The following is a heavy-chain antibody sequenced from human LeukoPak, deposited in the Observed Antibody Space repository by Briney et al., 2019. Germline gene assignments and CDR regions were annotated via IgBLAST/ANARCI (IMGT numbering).Heavy chain of an antibody. CDR2: ISYDGCNK. D-gene: IGHD2-2*01. CDR1: GFTFSSYA. V-gene: IGHV3-30-3*01. J-gene: IGHJ6*02. CDR3: ASRSVVRNYYYYGMDV. Sequence: GGSLRLSCAASGFTFSSYAMHWVRQAPGKGLEWVAVISYDGCNKYYADSVKGRFTISRDNSKNTLYLQMNSLRAEDTAVYYCASRSVVRNYYYYGMDVWGQGTTVTVSS.